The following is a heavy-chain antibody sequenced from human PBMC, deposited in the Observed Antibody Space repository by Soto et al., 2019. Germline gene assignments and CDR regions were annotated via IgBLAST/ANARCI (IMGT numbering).Heavy chain of an antibody. Sequence: VQLLESGGGLVQPGGSLRLSCAASGFTFSNYAMTWVRQAPGKGLEWVSSISGSGGSTYYADSVKGRFTISRDNSKNTLYLQLNSLRAEDTAVYYCAKGKTKYYFDYWGQGTLVTVSS. CDR1: GFTFSNYA. CDR2: ISGSGGST. J-gene: IGHJ4*02. CDR3: AKGKTKYYFDY. D-gene: IGHD1-1*01. V-gene: IGHV3-23*01.